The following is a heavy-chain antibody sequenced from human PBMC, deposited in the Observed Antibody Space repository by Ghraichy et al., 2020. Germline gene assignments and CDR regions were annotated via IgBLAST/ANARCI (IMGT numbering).Heavy chain of an antibody. V-gene: IGHV3-30*04. CDR1: GFSFNHYA. D-gene: IGHD1-26*01. CDR3: ARGTSTYSGSYSIDAFDI. Sequence: GGSLRLSCAASGFSFNHYAIHWVRQAPGKGLEWVAVISFDGSNKYYADSVKGRFTISRDNSNNTLYLQMNSLRAEDTAVYYCARGTSTYSGSYSIDAFDIWGQGTMITVSS. CDR2: ISFDGSNK. J-gene: IGHJ3*02.